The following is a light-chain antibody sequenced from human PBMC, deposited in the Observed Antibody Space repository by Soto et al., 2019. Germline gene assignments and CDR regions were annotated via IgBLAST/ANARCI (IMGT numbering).Light chain of an antibody. Sequence: EIVLTQSPGTLSLSPGERATLSCRASQSITSSYLAWYQQIPGQAPRLIVYHTSNRATGIPDRFSGSGSGTDFTLTITRLEPEDFAVYYCQQYGSSPWTFGQGTEVEIK. CDR2: HTS. CDR3: QQYGSSPWT. CDR1: QSITSSY. V-gene: IGKV3-20*01. J-gene: IGKJ1*01.